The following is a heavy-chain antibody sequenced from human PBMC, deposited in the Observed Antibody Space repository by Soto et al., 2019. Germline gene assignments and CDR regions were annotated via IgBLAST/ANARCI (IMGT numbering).Heavy chain of an antibody. V-gene: IGHV3-21*01. CDR1: GFTFSSYS. Sequence: EVQLVESGGGLVKPGGSLRLSCAASGFTFSSYSMNWVRQAPGKGLEWVSSISSSSSYIYYADSVKGRFTISRDNAKNSLYLQMNSLRAEDTAVYYCARTSTGIAAAGTSDYWGQGTLVTVSS. CDR3: ARTSTGIAAAGTSDY. CDR2: ISSSSSYI. J-gene: IGHJ4*02. D-gene: IGHD6-13*01.